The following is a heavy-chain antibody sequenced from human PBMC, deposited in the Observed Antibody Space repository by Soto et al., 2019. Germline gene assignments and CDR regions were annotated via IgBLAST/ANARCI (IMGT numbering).Heavy chain of an antibody. V-gene: IGHV3-23*01. CDR2: IIDDGGRA. J-gene: IGHJ4*02. D-gene: IGHD6-19*01. Sequence: EVQLLESGGGLVQPGGSLRLSCSASGFSFSNHAMSWVRQAPGKGLEWVSAIIDDGGRAYYADSVKGRFTISRDNYRNTLSLQMNSLRAEDTAVYYCARDKMEQWLVGGYLDYWDQGTQVTVSS. CDR3: ARDKMEQWLVGGYLDY. CDR1: GFSFSNHA.